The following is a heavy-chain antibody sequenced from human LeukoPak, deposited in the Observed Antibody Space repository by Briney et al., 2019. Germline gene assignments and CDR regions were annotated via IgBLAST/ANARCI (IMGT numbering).Heavy chain of an antibody. CDR3: ARKGATEIDY. CDR1: GFTFCSYE. V-gene: IGHV3-48*03. J-gene: IGHJ4*02. D-gene: IGHD5-12*01. Sequence: GGSLRLSXAASGFTFCSYEMNWVRQTPGKGLEWVSYISSSGSTIYYADSVKGRFTISRDNAKNSLYLQMNSLRAEDTAVYYCARKGATEIDYWGQGALVTVSS. CDR2: ISSSGSTI.